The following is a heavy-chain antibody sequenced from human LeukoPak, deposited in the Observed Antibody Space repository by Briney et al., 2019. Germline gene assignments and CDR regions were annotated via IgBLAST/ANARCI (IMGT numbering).Heavy chain of an antibody. Sequence: SGGSLRLPCAASGFTFSSYAMSWVRQAPGKGLEWVSAISSSGGSTYYADSVKGRFTISRDNSKNTLYLQMNSLRAEDTAGYYCAKDTAYYYGSGSFYFDYGGQGTLVTVSS. CDR3: AKDTAYYYGSGSFYFDY. CDR1: GFTFSSYA. V-gene: IGHV3-23*01. D-gene: IGHD3-10*01. J-gene: IGHJ4*02. CDR2: ISSSGGST.